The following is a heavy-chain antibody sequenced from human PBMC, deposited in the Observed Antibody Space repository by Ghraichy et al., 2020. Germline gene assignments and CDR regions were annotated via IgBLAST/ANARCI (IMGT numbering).Heavy chain of an antibody. CDR3: ARENWGLTLPDY. D-gene: IGHD3-10*01. CDR2: IYHSGST. CDR1: GYSISSGYN. Sequence: SETLSLTCAVSGYSISSGYNWAWIRQPPGTGLEWIGSIYHSGSTFYNPSLKSRVTISVDTSNHQFSLDLTSVTAADTAVYYVARENWGLTLPDYWGQGTLVTVSS. J-gene: IGHJ4*02. V-gene: IGHV4-38-2*02.